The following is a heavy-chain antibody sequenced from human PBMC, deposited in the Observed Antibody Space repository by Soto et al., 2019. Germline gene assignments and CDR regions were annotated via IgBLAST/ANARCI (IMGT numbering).Heavy chain of an antibody. CDR1: GGSISSGGYY. Sequence: SETLSLTCTVSGGSISSGGYYWSWIRQHPGKGLEWIGYIYYSGNAIYKPSLKSRVTISVDTSKNQFSLKLTSVTAADTAVYYCARDKITGLLDYWGQGTLVTVSS. J-gene: IGHJ4*02. CDR2: IYYSGNA. V-gene: IGHV4-31*03. CDR3: ARDKITGLLDY. D-gene: IGHD2-8*02.